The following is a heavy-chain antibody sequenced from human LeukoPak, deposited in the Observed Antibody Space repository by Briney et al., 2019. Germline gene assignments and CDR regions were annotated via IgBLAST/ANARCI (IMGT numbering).Heavy chain of an antibody. CDR2: IYSGGST. J-gene: IGHJ4*02. V-gene: IGHV3-66*01. D-gene: IGHD2-2*01. CDR3: ARSTGIPSPDY. CDR1: GFTVSSNY. Sequence: GGSLRLSCAASGFTVSSNYMSWVRQAPGKGLEWVSVIYSGGSTYYADSVKGRFTISRDNSKNSLYLQMNSLRAEDTAVYYCARSTGIPSPDYWGQGTLVTASS.